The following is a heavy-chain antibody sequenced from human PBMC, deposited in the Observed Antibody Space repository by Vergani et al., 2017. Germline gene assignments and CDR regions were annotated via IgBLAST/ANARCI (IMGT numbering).Heavy chain of an antibody. CDR3: ARDRDCGDCYWYYYYYMDV. V-gene: IGHV3-23*01. CDR2: ISGSGGST. D-gene: IGHD2-21*01. J-gene: IGHJ6*03. CDR1: GGSFSGYY. Sequence: VQLQQWGAGLLKPSETLSLTCAVYGGSFSGYYWSWIRQPPGKGLEWVSAISGSGGSTYYADSVKGRFTISRDNSKNTLYLQMNSLRAEDTAVYYCARDRDCGDCYWYYYYYMDVWGKGTTVTVSS.